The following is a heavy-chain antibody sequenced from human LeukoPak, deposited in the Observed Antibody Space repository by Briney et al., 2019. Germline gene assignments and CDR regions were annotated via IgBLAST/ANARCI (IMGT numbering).Heavy chain of an antibody. V-gene: IGHV3-11*01. CDR2: ISSSGSTI. CDR1: GFTFSDYY. Sequence: GGSLRLSCAASGFTFSDYYMSWIRQAPGKGLEWVSYISSSGSTIYYADSVEGRFTISRDNAKNSLYLQMNSLRAEDTAVYYCARSKPRYSGYDFDFDYWGQGTLVTVSS. CDR3: ARSKPRYSGYDFDFDY. D-gene: IGHD5-12*01. J-gene: IGHJ4*02.